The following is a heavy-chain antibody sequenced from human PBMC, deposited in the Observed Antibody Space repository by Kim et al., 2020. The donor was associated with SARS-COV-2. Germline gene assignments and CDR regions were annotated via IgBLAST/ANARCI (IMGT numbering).Heavy chain of an antibody. CDR3: ARQQPPWDSSGPFDY. CDR2: IYYSGST. Sequence: SETLSLTCTVSGGSISSGGYYWSWIRQHPGKGLEWIGYIYYSGSTYYNPSLKSRVTISVDTSKNQFSLKLSSVTAADTAVYYCARQQPPWDSSGPFDYWGQGTLVTVSS. V-gene: IGHV4-31*03. J-gene: IGHJ4*02. D-gene: IGHD3-22*01. CDR1: GGSISSGGYY.